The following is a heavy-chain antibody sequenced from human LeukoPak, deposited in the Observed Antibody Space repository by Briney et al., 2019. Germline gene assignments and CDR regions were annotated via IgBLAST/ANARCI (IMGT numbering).Heavy chain of an antibody. CDR3: ARGRGWGTFDI. J-gene: IGHJ3*02. V-gene: IGHV3-13*04. Sequence: GGSLRLSCAASGFTFSSYDMHWVRQGTGKGLEWVSAIGTAGDTYYPGSVKGRLTTSRENAKNSLYLQMNSLRVGDTAVYYCARGRGWGTFDIWGQGTMVTVSS. CDR2: IGTAGDT. D-gene: IGHD3-10*01. CDR1: GFTFSSYD.